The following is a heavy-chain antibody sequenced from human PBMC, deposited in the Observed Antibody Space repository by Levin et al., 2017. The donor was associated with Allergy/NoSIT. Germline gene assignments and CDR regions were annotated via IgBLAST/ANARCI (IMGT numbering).Heavy chain of an antibody. D-gene: IGHD6-19*01. CDR2: IIPIFGTA. V-gene: IGHV1-69*01. CDR1: GGTFSSYA. J-gene: IGHJ4*02. Sequence: GGSLRLSCKASGGTFSSYAISWVRQAPGQGLEWMGGIIPIFGTANYAQKFQGRVTITADESTSTAYMELSSLRSEDTAVYYCARSRWGSGWLLFDYWGQGTLVTVSS. CDR3: ARSRWGSGWLLFDY.